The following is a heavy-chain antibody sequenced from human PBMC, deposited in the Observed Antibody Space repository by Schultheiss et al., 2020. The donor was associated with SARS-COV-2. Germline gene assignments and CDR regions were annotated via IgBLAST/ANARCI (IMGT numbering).Heavy chain of an antibody. Sequence: GGSLRLSCKGSGYSFTSYWIGWVRQMPGKGLEWMGIFYPGDSDTRYSPSFQGQVTISADKSISTAYLQWSSLKASDTAMYYCARRSDYVFEYGMDVWGQGTTVTVSS. D-gene: IGHD3-16*01. CDR2: FYPGDSDT. CDR1: GYSFTSYW. CDR3: ARRSDYVFEYGMDV. V-gene: IGHV5-51*01. J-gene: IGHJ6*02.